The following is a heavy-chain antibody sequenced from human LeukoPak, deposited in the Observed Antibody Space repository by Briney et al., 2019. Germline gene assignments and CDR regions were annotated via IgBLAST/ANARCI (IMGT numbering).Heavy chain of an antibody. V-gene: IGHV1-69*05. CDR2: IIPIFGTA. D-gene: IGHD3-22*01. CDR3: ARDLSSGDYHHGTQNWFDP. CDR1: GGTFSSYA. J-gene: IGHJ5*02. Sequence: SVKVSCKASGGTFSSYAISWVRQAPGQGLEWMGRIIPIFGTANYAQKFQGRVTITTDESTSTAYMELRSLRSEDTAVYYCARDLSSGDYHHGTQNWFDPWGQGTLVTVSS.